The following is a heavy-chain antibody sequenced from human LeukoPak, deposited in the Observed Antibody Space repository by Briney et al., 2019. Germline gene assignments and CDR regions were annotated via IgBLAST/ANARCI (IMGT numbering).Heavy chain of an antibody. Sequence: KPSETLSLTCAVNAGSFTGHYWSWIRQPPGKGLECIGEIGHTGSISYNPSLRSRVTISVDTFKNQFSLNLRSVTAADRAIYDCARGGYGPGSQYRYWGQGTMVTVSS. CDR3: ARGGYGPGSQYRY. CDR1: AGSFTGHY. CDR2: IGHTGSI. D-gene: IGHD3-10*01. J-gene: IGHJ4*02. V-gene: IGHV4-34*01.